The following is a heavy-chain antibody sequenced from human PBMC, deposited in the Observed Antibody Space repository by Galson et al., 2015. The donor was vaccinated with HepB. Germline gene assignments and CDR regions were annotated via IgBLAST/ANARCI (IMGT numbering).Heavy chain of an antibody. V-gene: IGHV3-48*01. CDR2: ISSSSSAL. CDR1: GFTFSRYS. J-gene: IGHJ6*03. CDR3: ARGGNIAARPSFYYYMDV. D-gene: IGHD6-6*01. Sequence: SLRLSCAASGFTFSRYSMNWVRQAPGKGLEWVSYISSSSSALYYADSVKGRLTISRDNAKNSLYLQTNSLRAEDTAVYYCARGGNIAARPSFYYYMDVWGKGTTVTVSS.